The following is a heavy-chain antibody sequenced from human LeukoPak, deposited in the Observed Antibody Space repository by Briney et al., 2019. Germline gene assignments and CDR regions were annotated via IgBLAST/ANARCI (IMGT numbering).Heavy chain of an antibody. CDR3: AVMHRYYDGSGYWVQ. CDR2: ISTSGGTT. Sequence: GGSLRLSCAASGFTFGSYAMSWVRQAPGKGLEWVSGISTSGGTTSYAESVKGRFTVSRENPRNTLYMEMNSLRDEDTAVYYCAVMHRYYDGSGYWVQWGQGTLVTVSS. V-gene: IGHV3-23*01. D-gene: IGHD3-22*01. CDR1: GFTFGSYA. J-gene: IGHJ4*02.